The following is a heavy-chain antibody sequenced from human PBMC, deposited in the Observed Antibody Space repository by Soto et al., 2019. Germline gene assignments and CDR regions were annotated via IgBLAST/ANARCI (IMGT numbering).Heavy chain of an antibody. J-gene: IGHJ5*02. V-gene: IGHV4-39*07. CDR3: ARGPAMPMYNWFDP. CDR1: GGSISSSNYY. CDR2: IYYSGST. Sequence: SETLSLTCTVSGGSISSSNYYWGWIRQPPGKGLEWIGSIYYSGSTYYNPSLKSRVTISVDTSKNQFSLKLSSVTAADTAVYYCARGPAMPMYNWFDPWGQGTLVTVSS. D-gene: IGHD2-2*01.